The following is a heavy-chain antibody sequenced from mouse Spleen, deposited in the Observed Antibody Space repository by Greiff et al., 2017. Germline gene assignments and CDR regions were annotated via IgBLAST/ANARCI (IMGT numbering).Heavy chain of an antibody. J-gene: IGHJ3*01. Sequence: QVQLQQSGAELAKPGASVKLSCKASGYTFTSYWMHWVKQRPGQGLEWIGYINPSSGYTKYNQKFKDKATLTADKSSSTAYMQLSSLTYEDSAVYYCARAYSYYSYDVEEGFAYWGQGTLVTVSA. CDR2: INPSSGYT. V-gene: IGHV1-7*01. D-gene: IGHD2-12*01. CDR3: ARAYSYYSYDVEEGFAY. CDR1: GYTFTSYW.